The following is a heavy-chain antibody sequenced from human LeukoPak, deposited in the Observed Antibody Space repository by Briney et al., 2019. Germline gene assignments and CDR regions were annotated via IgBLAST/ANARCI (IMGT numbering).Heavy chain of an antibody. CDR3: ARDRGYSYAFDY. CDR1: GGSISSSSYY. Sequence: SETLSLTCTVSGGSISSSSYYWGWIRQPPGKGLEWIGSIYYSGSTNYNPSLKSRVTISIDTSKNQFSLKLNSVTAADTAVYYCARDRGYSYAFDYWGQGTLVTVSS. J-gene: IGHJ4*02. CDR2: IYYSGST. D-gene: IGHD5-18*01. V-gene: IGHV4-39*07.